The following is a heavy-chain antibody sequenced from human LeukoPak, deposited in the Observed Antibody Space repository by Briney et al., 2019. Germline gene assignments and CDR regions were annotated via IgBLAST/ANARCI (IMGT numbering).Heavy chain of an antibody. D-gene: IGHD3-3*01. CDR3: ARAAPRITIFTDYYYYMDV. V-gene: IGHV3-7*01. Sequence: GGSLRLSCAASGFTFSGYWMSWVRQAPGKGLEWVANIKQDGSEKYYVDSVKGRFTISRDNAKNSLYLQMNSLRAEDTAAYYCARAAPRITIFTDYYYYMDVWGKGTTVTVSS. CDR2: IKQDGSEK. CDR1: GFTFSGYW. J-gene: IGHJ6*03.